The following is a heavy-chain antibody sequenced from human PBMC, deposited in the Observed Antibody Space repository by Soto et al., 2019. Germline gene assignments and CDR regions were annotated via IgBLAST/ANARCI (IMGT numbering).Heavy chain of an antibody. J-gene: IGHJ5*02. CDR1: GITSTTYA. D-gene: IGHD5-12*01. V-gene: IGHV1-3*04. CDR2: INTGNGNT. Sequence: QVQLVQSGAEVKKPGASVKVSCKASGITSTTYAIHWVRQAPGQGLEWMGWINTGNGNTRYSQRFLGRVSLTTDTSTSTAYMDLSSLTSEDTAVYYCARAISGYLTWGQGTLITVSS. CDR3: ARAISGYLT.